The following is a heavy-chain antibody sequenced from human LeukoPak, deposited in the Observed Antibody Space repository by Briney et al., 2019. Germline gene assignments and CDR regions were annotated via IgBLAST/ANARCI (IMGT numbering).Heavy chain of an antibody. V-gene: IGHV3-48*01. J-gene: IGHJ4*02. CDR2: ISSSSSTI. D-gene: IGHD4-17*01. Sequence: SGGSLRLPCAASGFTFSSYSMNWVRQAPGKGLEWVSYISSSSSTIYYADSVKGRFTISRDNAKNSLYLQMNSLRAEDTAVYYCARDTDTVTTILDYWGQGTLVTVSS. CDR1: GFTFSSYS. CDR3: ARDTDTVTTILDY.